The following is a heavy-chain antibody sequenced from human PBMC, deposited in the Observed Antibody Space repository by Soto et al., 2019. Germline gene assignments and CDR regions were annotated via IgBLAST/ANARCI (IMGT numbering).Heavy chain of an antibody. Sequence: QVQLQESGPGLVKPSQTLSLTCTVSGGSISSGGYYWSWIRQHPGKGLEWIVYIYYSGSTYYNPSLKSRVTISVDTSKNQFSLKLSSVTAAVTAVYYCARALRYTTTSLDYWGQGTLVTVSS. V-gene: IGHV4-31*03. CDR1: GGSISSGGYY. J-gene: IGHJ4*02. CDR3: ARALRYTTTSLDY. CDR2: IYYSGST. D-gene: IGHD5-12*01.